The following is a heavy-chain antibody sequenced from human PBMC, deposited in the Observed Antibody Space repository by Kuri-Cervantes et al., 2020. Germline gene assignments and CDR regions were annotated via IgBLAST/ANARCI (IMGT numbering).Heavy chain of an antibody. Sequence: ASVKVSCKASGHTFTSYEINWVRQATGQGLEWMGWMNPNSGNTCYAQKFQGRVTITTDESTSTAYMELSILRSEDTAVYYCARGGEYDSSGYSSGYYYYMDVWGKGTTVTVSS. CDR1: GHTFTSYE. J-gene: IGHJ6*03. V-gene: IGHV1-8*03. CDR3: ARGGEYDSSGYSSGYYYYMDV. D-gene: IGHD3-22*01. CDR2: MNPNSGNT.